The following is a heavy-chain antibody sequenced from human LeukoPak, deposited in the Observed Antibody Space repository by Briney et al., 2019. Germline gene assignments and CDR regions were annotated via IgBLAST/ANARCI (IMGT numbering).Heavy chain of an antibody. CDR3: ARHVVAVGFDY. CDR2: ITSSSSYI. Sequence: GGSLRLSCSASGFTFSSYSMNWVRQAPGKGLEWVSSITSSSSYIYYADSVKGRVTISRDNAKNSLYLQMNSLRAEDTAVYYCARHVVAVGFDYWGQGTLVTVSS. J-gene: IGHJ4*02. D-gene: IGHD3-22*01. CDR1: GFTFSSYS. V-gene: IGHV3-21*01.